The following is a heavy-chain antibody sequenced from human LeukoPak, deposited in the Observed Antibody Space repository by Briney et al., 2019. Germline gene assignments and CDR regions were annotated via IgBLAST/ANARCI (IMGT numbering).Heavy chain of an antibody. CDR2: LYYSGGT. V-gene: IGHV4-39*01. CDR3: ARRSNYYGSGSYSVGWFGP. Sequence: SSETLSLTCTVSGGSISSGTYYWDWIRQPPGKGLEWIGSLYYSGGTHYNPSLKSRVTISVDTSKNQFSLKLSSVTAADTAVYYCARRSNYYGSGSYSVGWFGPWGQGTLVTVSS. J-gene: IGHJ5*02. D-gene: IGHD3-10*01. CDR1: GGSISSGTYY.